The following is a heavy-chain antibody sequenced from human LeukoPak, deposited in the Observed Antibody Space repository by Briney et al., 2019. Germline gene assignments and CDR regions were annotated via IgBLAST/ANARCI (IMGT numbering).Heavy chain of an antibody. CDR3: TRDLMDYDVSTGLHHYYMDV. V-gene: IGHV3-7*01. CDR1: GFTFSSYW. D-gene: IGHD3-9*01. CDR2: IKQDGSEK. J-gene: IGHJ6*02. Sequence: GGSLRLSCAASGFTFSSYWMSWVRQAPGKGLEWVANIKQDGSEKYYVDSVKGRFTISRDNAKNTLYLQMNTLRVEDTAVYYCTRDLMDYDVSTGLHHYYMDVWGQGTTVTVSS.